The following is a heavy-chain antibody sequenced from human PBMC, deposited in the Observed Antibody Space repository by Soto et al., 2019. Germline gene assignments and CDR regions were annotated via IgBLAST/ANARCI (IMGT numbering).Heavy chain of an antibody. V-gene: IGHV4-31*03. J-gene: IGHJ6*03. Sequence: SETLSLTCTVSGGSISSGGYYWSWIRQHPGKGLEWIGYIFYSGSTYDNPSLKSRVTISVDTSKNQFSLKLSSVTAADTAVYYCARVDRVTGDYYYYMDVWGKGTTVTVSS. CDR3: ARVDRVTGDYYYYMDV. CDR2: IFYSGST. CDR1: GGSISSGGYY. D-gene: IGHD2-8*01.